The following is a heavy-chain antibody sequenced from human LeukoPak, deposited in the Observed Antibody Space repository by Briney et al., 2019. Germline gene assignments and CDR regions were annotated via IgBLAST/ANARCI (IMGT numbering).Heavy chain of an antibody. D-gene: IGHD6-19*01. CDR1: GGTFSSYA. CDR3: ARRIAVAGTGYYYYGMDV. V-gene: IGHV1-69*06. CDR2: IIPIFGTA. J-gene: IGHJ6*02. Sequence: SVKVSCKASGGTFSSYAISWVRQAPGQGLEWMGRIIPIFGTANYAQKFQGRVTITADKSTSTAYMELSSLRSEDTAVYYCARRIAVAGTGYYYYGMDVWGQGITVTVSS.